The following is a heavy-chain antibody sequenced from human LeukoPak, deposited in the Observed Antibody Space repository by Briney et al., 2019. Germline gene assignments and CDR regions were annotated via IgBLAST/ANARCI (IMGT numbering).Heavy chain of an antibody. CDR2: IYYSGST. J-gene: IGHJ4*02. CDR3: ARDRRYYYDSSGYDPFYFDY. D-gene: IGHD3-22*01. Sequence: SETLSLTCTVSGGSLSSYYWSWIRQPPGKGLEWIGYIYYSGSTTYNPSLKSRVTISVDTSKNQFSLKLSSVTAADTAVYYCARDRRYYYDSSGYDPFYFDYWGQGTLVTVSS. CDR1: GGSLSSYY. V-gene: IGHV4-59*01.